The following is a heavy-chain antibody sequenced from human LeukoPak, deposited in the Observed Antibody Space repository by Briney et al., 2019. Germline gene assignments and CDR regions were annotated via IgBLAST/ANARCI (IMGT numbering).Heavy chain of an antibody. Sequence: SETLSLTCTVSGGAITGYYWSWIRQPPGKGLEWIGYIYYSGSTNYNPSLKSRVTMSVATSKNQFSLHLSSVTAADTAVYYCARSAFLVTAPGLYYFDYWGQGTLVAVSS. CDR2: IYYSGST. J-gene: IGHJ4*02. CDR1: GGAITGYY. CDR3: ARSAFLVTAPGLYYFDY. V-gene: IGHV4-59*12. D-gene: IGHD6-13*01.